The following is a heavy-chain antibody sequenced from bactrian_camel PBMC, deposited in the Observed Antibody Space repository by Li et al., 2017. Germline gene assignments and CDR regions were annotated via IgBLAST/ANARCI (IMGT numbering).Heavy chain of an antibody. CDR2: IYTGLGST. J-gene: IGHJ6*01. CDR3: AASDQWPCLAAQTADFAY. D-gene: IGHD7*01. CDR1: VHIYRSNC. Sequence: HVQLVESGGGSVQAGGSLKLSCTAAVHIYRSNCVGWFRQAAGKEREGVAAIYTGLGSTVYADSVKDRFTISRDNAKNTVHLQMNTLKPDDTAMYYCAASDQWPCLAAQTADFAYWGQGTQVTVS. V-gene: IGHV3S54*01.